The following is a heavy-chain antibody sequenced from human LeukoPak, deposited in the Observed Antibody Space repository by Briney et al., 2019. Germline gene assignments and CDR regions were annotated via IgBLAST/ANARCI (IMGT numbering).Heavy chain of an antibody. CDR2: INHSGST. D-gene: IGHD3-10*01. J-gene: IGHJ4*02. CDR3: ARNGDYGSGSPPLNY. Sequence: SETLSLTCAVYGGSFSGYYWSWIRQPPGKGLEWIGEINHSGSTNYNPSLKSRVTISVATSKNQFSLKLSSVTAADTAVYYCARNGDYGSGSPPLNYWGQGTLVTVSS. V-gene: IGHV4-34*01. CDR1: GGSFSGYY.